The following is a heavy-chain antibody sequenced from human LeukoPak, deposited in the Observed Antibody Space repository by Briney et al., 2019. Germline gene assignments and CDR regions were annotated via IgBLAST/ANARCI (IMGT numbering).Heavy chain of an antibody. D-gene: IGHD3-3*01. CDR1: GFTFSSYS. CDR3: ARADSDYDFWSGYYPFDY. Sequence: GGSLRLSCAASGFTFSSYSMNWVRQAPGKGLEWVSSTSSSSSYIYYADSVKGRFTISRDNAKNSLYLQMNSLRAEDTAVYYCARADSDYDFWSGYYPFDYWGQGTLVTVSS. CDR2: TSSSSSYI. J-gene: IGHJ4*02. V-gene: IGHV3-21*01.